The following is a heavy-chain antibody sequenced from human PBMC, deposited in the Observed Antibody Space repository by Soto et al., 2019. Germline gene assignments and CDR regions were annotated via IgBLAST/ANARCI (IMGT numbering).Heavy chain of an antibody. Sequence: SETLSLTCAVSGGSISSGGYSWSWIRQPPGKGLEWIGYIYHSGSTYYNPSLKSRVTISVDRSKNQFSLKLSSVTAADTAVYYCARKGRGGYNWFDPWGKGTLVTVSS. CDR2: IYHSGST. J-gene: IGHJ5*02. CDR3: ARKGRGGYNWFDP. CDR1: GGSISSGGYS. V-gene: IGHV4-30-2*01. D-gene: IGHD2-15*01.